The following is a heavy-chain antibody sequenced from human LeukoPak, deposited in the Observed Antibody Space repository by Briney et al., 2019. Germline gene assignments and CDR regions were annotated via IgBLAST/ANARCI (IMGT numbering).Heavy chain of an antibody. CDR1: GYTFTSYG. Sequence: GASVKVSCKASGYTFTSYGISWVRQAPGQGLEWMGWISAYNGNTNYAQKLQGRVTMTTDTSTSTAYMELRSLRSDDTAVYYCARGLTDYDFWSGYFTHVAFYYGMDVWGQGTTVTVSS. D-gene: IGHD3-3*01. CDR2: ISAYNGNT. J-gene: IGHJ6*02. V-gene: IGHV1-18*01. CDR3: ARGLTDYDFWSGYFTHVAFYYGMDV.